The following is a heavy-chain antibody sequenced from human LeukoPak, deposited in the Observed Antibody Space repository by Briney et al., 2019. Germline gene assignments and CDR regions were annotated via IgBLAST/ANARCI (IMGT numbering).Heavy chain of an antibody. CDR1: GYCFSNYW. Sequence: GGSLKISSKGSGYCFSNYWIAWVRQMPGKGLEWMGIIYPGDSDTRYSPSFQGQVTISADKSISIASLQWSSLKASDTAMYYCARGGYSGYGPDYWGQGTLVTVSS. J-gene: IGHJ4*02. CDR3: ARGGYSGYGPDY. V-gene: IGHV5-51*01. D-gene: IGHD5-12*01. CDR2: IYPGDSDT.